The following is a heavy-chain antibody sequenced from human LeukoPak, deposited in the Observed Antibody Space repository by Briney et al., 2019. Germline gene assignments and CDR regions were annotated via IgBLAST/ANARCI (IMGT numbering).Heavy chain of an antibody. CDR3: ARHLKREMATTLGLFD. Sequence: PSETLSLTCAVYGGSFSGYYWSWIRQPPGKGLEWIGEINHSGSTNYNPSLKSRVTISVDTSKNQFSLKLSSVTAADTAVYYCARHLKREMATTLGLFDWGQGTLVTVSS. CDR1: GGSFSGYY. V-gene: IGHV4-34*01. J-gene: IGHJ4*02. D-gene: IGHD5-24*01. CDR2: INHSGST.